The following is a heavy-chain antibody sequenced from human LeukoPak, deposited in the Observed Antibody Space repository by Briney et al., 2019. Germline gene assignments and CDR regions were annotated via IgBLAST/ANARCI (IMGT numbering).Heavy chain of an antibody. CDR3: ARRPTYYDTLTGYYKPSVSFDY. CDR1: SGSISSSSYY. J-gene: IGHJ4*02. CDR2: SYHRGST. D-gene: IGHD3-9*01. V-gene: IGHV4-39*01. Sequence: SETLSLTCTVSSGSISSSSYYWGWIRQPPGKGLEWIGSSYHRGSTYYNPSLKSRVTISVDTSKNQFSLKLNSVTAADTAVYYCARRPTYYDTLTGYYKPSVSFDYWGQGTLVTVTS.